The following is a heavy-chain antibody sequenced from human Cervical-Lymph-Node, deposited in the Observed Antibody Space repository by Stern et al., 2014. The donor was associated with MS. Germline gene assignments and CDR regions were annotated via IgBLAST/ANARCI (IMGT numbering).Heavy chain of an antibody. D-gene: IGHD1-1*01. Sequence: QVTLRESGPTLVKPTQTLTLTCTFSGFSLSTSGVGVGWISQPPGKALEWLALIYWDDDKRYSPSLESRLTITKDTSKNLVVLTMTNMDPVDTATYYCAHLTTATALDYWGQGTLVTVSS. J-gene: IGHJ4*02. CDR1: GFSLSTSGVG. CDR3: AHLTTATALDY. CDR2: IYWDDDK. V-gene: IGHV2-5*02.